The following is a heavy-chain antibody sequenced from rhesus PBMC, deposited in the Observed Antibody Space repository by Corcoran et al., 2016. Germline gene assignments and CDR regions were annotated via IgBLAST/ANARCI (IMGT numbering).Heavy chain of an antibody. CDR2: VGGISRWN. D-gene: IGHD2-21*01. CDR1: GASVSSGYG. J-gene: IGHJ6*01. CDR3: VRTPLYCTGSGCPGYGLDS. Sequence: QIQLQESGTGLVKPSATLSLPCVVSGASVSSGYGWGWIRQPPGQGREWIGYVGGISRWNNNTHSPNALGTSSKDTSKIQFSMRLSSVTAADAAVYYCVRTPLYCTGSGCPGYGLDSWGQGVVVTVSS. V-gene: IGHV4-127*01.